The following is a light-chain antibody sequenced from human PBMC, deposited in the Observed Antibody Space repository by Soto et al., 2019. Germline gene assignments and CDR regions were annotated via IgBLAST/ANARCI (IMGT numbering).Light chain of an antibody. CDR1: QSVSID. J-gene: IGKJ4*01. CDR2: GVS. CDR3: QQYVTSPLT. Sequence: EIVMTQSPATLSVSPGERATLSCRASQSVSIDLAWYQQTPGQAPRLLIYGVSSRATGIPDRFSGSGSGTDFTLTISRLEPEDFAVYYCQQYVTSPLTFGGGTKVDIK. V-gene: IGKV3-20*01.